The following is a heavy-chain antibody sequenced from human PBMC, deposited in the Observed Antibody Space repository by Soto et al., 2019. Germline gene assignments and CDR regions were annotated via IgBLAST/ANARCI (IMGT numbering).Heavy chain of an antibody. CDR3: ARHYRGRGIAVAGEFDY. CDR2: SYYSGST. CDR1: GGSISSSSYY. Sequence: PSETLSLTCTVSGGSISSSSYYWGRIRQPPGKGLEWIGSSYYSGSTYYNPSLKSRVTISVDTSKNPFSLKLSSVTAADTAVYYCARHYRGRGIAVAGEFDYWGQGTLVTVSS. J-gene: IGHJ4*02. V-gene: IGHV4-39*01. D-gene: IGHD6-19*01.